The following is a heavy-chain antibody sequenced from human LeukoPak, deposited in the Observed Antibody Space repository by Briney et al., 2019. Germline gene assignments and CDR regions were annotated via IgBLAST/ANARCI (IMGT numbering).Heavy chain of an antibody. CDR2: VHYSGTT. V-gene: IGHV4-39*01. CDR1: GGSISSSTYY. Sequence: SETLSLTCTVSGGSISSSTYYWDWIRQPPGKGLEWIGSVHYSGTTYYKPSLKSRVTMSVDTSKKQFSLKLSSVTAADTAVYYCARHRGRRGDYYYYGMDVWGQGTTVTVSS. CDR3: ARHRGRRGDYYYYGMDV. D-gene: IGHD1-1*01. J-gene: IGHJ6*02.